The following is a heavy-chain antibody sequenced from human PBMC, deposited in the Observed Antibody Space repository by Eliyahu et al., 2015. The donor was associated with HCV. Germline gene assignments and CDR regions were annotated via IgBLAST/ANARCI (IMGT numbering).Heavy chain of an antibody. J-gene: IGHJ4*02. D-gene: IGHD3-16*01. CDR1: XFTFSGSA. CDR2: IRSKANNYAT. Sequence: EVQLVESGGGLVQPGGSLKLSCAASXFTFSGSALHWVRQASGKGLEWVGRIRSKANNYATTYAASVKGRFTISRDDSKNTAYLQMNSLKTEDTAVYYCTRHQGEDVWGQGTLVTVSS. V-gene: IGHV3-73*01. CDR3: TRHQGEDV.